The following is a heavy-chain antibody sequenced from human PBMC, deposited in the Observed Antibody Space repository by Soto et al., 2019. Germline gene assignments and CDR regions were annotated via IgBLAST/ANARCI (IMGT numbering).Heavy chain of an antibody. CDR3: ARFRTGAVSGLDY. V-gene: IGHV6-1*01. CDR2: TYHRSKWYS. Sequence: SQTLSLTCAISGDSVSSNSAAWNWIRQSPSRGLEWLGRTYHRSKWYSDYAESVKSRITINPDTSKDQFSLQLNSVTPEDTAVYYCARFRTGAVSGLDYWGQGTPVTVSS. J-gene: IGHJ4*02. D-gene: IGHD3-10*01. CDR1: GDSVSSNSAA.